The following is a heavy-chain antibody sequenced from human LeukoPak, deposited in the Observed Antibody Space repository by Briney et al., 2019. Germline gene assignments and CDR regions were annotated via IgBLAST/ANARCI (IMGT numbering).Heavy chain of an antibody. V-gene: IGHV4-39*07. CDR2: IYYSGST. CDR3: ARERGYGGYVDY. D-gene: IGHD5-12*01. CDR1: GGSISSSSYY. Sequence: SETLSLTCTVSGGSISSSSYYWGWIRQPPGKGLEWIGSIYYSGSTYYNPSLKSRVTISVDTSKNQFSLKLSSVTAADTAVYYCARERGYGGYVDYWGQGTLVTVSS. J-gene: IGHJ4*02.